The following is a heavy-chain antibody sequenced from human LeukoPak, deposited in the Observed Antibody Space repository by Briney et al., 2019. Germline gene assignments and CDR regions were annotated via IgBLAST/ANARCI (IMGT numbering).Heavy chain of an antibody. CDR1: GFTFSSYG. Sequence: SGGSLRLSCAASGFTFSSYGMHWVRQAPGKGLEWVAVIWYDGSNKYYADSVKGRFTISRDNSKNTLYLQMNSLRAEDTAVYYCARVHYYGTYYFDYWGQGTLVTVSS. CDR2: IWYDGSNK. CDR3: ARVHYYGTYYFDY. V-gene: IGHV3-33*01. J-gene: IGHJ4*02. D-gene: IGHD3-10*01.